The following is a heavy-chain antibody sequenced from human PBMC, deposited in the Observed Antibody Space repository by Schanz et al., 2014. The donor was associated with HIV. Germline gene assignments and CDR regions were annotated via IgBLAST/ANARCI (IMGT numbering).Heavy chain of an antibody. J-gene: IGHJ6*02. CDR1: GFTFDNYG. CDR3: AKDRNYYDSKYRGKGNYYYYYGMDV. D-gene: IGHD3-22*01. V-gene: IGHV3-30*18. CDR2: MSYDGIRK. Sequence: QVQLAESGGGVVQPGRSLRLSCVASGFTFDNYGMHWVRQAPGKGLEWVAVMSYDGIRKNYADSVKGRFTISRDNSKNTLNLQMKSLRAEDTAVYYCAKDRNYYDSKYRGKGNYYYYYGMDVWGQGTTVTVSS.